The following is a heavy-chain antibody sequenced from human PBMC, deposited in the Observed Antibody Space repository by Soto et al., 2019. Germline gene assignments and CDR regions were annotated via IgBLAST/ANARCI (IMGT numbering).Heavy chain of an antibody. V-gene: IGHV1-8*01. Sequence: ASVKVSCKASGYTFTSYDINWVRQATGQGLEWMGWMNPNSGNTGYAQKFKGRVTMTRNTSISTAYMELSSLRSEDTAVYYCARGIGLWFGELKGNFDYWGQGTLVTVSS. D-gene: IGHD3-10*01. CDR2: MNPNSGNT. J-gene: IGHJ4*02. CDR3: ARGIGLWFGELKGNFDY. CDR1: GYTFTSYD.